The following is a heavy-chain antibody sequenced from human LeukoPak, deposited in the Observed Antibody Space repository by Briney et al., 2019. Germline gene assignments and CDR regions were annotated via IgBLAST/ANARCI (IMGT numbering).Heavy chain of an antibody. Sequence: GGSLRLSCVASGFTFGKYWMSWVRQAPGKGLEWVANIKLDGSEKNYVDSVKGRFTISRDNTKNSLYLQMNSLRAEDTAVYYCAKDRYSSSWYDYWGQGTLVTVSS. CDR2: IKLDGSEK. V-gene: IGHV3-7*03. CDR3: AKDRYSSSWYDY. D-gene: IGHD6-13*01. CDR1: GFTFGKYW. J-gene: IGHJ4*02.